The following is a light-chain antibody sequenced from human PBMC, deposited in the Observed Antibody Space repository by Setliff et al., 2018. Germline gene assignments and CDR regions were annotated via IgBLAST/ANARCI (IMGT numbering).Light chain of an antibody. CDR2: DVS. Sequence: QSVLAQPASVSGSPGQSITISCTGSSTDVGRYIFVSWYQQHPGKAPRLMIFDVSNRPSGVSNRFSGSKSGSTASPTISGLQPEDEADYYCSSYTSSSTRVFGTGTKVTVL. V-gene: IGLV2-14*03. CDR3: SSYTSSSTRV. CDR1: STDVGRYIF. J-gene: IGLJ1*01.